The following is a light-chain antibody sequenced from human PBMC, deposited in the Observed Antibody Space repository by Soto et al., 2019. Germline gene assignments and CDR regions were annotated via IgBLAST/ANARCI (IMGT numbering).Light chain of an antibody. J-gene: IGLJ2*01. CDR2: QDT. CDR3: QAWDNKIVV. CDR1: KLGDKY. V-gene: IGLV3-1*01. Sequence: SYELTQPPSVSVSLGQTASITCSGDKLGDKYACWYQQKPGQSSVLVIYQDTERPSGIPERFSGSNSGNTATLTISGTQAMDEADYYCQAWDNKIVVFGGGTQLTVL.